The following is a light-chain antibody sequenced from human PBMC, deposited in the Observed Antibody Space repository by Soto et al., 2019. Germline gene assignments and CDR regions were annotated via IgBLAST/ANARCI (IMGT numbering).Light chain of an antibody. CDR1: QTILSTSNNKHY. CDR3: HQYYSVPPT. V-gene: IGKV4-1*01. CDR2: WAS. J-gene: IGKJ5*01. Sequence: DIVMTQSPDSLAVSLGERVTISCKSSQTILSTSNNKHYLAWFRQKPGQPPKLLIYWASTRESGVPDRFSGSGSGTDVTLTITSLQAEDVAIYSCHQYYSVPPTFGQGTRLEIK.